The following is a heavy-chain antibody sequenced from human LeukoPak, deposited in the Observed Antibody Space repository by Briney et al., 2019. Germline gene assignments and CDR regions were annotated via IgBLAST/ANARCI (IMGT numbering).Heavy chain of an antibody. J-gene: IGHJ3*02. CDR3: ARGQYVLLWFGDDMGAFDI. Sequence: ASVKVSCKASGYTFTSYGISWVRQAPGQGLERMGWISAYNGNTNYAQKLQGRVTMTTDTSTSTAYMELRSLRSDDTAVYYCARGQYVLLWFGDDMGAFDIWGQGTMVTVSS. D-gene: IGHD3-10*01. CDR2: ISAYNGNT. V-gene: IGHV1-18*01. CDR1: GYTFTSYG.